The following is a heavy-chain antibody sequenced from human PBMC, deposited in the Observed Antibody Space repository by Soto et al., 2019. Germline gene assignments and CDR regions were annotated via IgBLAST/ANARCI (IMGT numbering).Heavy chain of an antibody. V-gene: IGHV3-21*01. CDR3: ARDGIGDANDAFDI. Sequence: EVQLVESGGGLVKPGGSLRLSCAASGFTFSSYSMNWVRQAPGKGLEWVSSISSSSSYIYYADSVKGRFTISRDNAKNTLYLQMNSLRAEDTAVYYCARDGIGDANDAFDIWGQGTMVTVSS. CDR1: GFTFSSYS. J-gene: IGHJ3*02. D-gene: IGHD3-10*01. CDR2: ISSSSSYI.